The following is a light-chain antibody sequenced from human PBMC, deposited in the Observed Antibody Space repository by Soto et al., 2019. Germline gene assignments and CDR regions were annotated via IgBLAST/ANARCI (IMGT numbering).Light chain of an antibody. CDR1: QSVSSSY. CDR2: GAS. J-gene: IGKJ5*01. Sequence: EIVLTQSPGTLSLSPGERATLSCRASQSVSSSYLAWYQQKPGQAPRLLIYGASSRATGIPDRFSGSGSGTAFTLTISRLEPEDFAVYYCQQYGTSLLTFGQGTRLEIK. V-gene: IGKV3-20*01. CDR3: QQYGTSLLT.